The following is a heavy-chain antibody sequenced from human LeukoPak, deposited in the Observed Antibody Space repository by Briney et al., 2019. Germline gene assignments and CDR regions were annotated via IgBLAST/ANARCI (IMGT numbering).Heavy chain of an antibody. Sequence: PSETLSLTCTVSGGSISSYYWSWIRQPPGKGLEWIGYIYYSGSTNYNPSLKSRVTISVDTSKNQFSLKLGSVTAADTAVYYCARAPYWSYYFDYWGQGTLVTVSS. D-gene: IGHD2-15*01. CDR3: ARAPYWSYYFDY. V-gene: IGHV4-59*01. CDR2: IYYSGST. J-gene: IGHJ4*02. CDR1: GGSISSYY.